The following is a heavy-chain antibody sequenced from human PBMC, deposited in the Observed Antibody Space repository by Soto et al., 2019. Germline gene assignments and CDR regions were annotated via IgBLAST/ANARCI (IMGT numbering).Heavy chain of an antibody. D-gene: IGHD3-16*01. CDR2: VSGGGIT. CDR1: RFTFSSHD. CDR3: VKGFWGDY. J-gene: IGHJ4*02. V-gene: IGHV3-23*01. Sequence: ESGGGLVQPGGSLRLSCSASRFTFSSHDMIWVRQAPGKGLEWVSGVSGGGITSYADSEKGRFTISRDKSRNTLYLQMNSLRVEDTAVYYCVKGFWGDYWGQGTLVTVSS.